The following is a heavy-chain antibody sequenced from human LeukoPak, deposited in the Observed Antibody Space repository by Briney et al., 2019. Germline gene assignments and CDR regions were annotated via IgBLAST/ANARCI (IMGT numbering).Heavy chain of an antibody. CDR2: IYYSGST. D-gene: IGHD6-13*01. V-gene: IGHV4-39*01. J-gene: IGHJ4*02. Sequence: TSETLSLTCTVSGGSISSSSYYWGWIRPPPGKGLVWIGSIYYSGSTSYNPSLKSRVTISVDTSKNQFSLKLSSVTAADTAVYYCARRYSSSWYSETDYWGQGTLVTVSS. CDR1: GGSISSSSYY. CDR3: ARRYSSSWYSETDY.